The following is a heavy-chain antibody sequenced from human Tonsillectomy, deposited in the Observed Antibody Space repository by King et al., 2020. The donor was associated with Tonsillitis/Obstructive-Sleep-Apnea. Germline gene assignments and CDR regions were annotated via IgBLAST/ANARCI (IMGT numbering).Heavy chain of an antibody. D-gene: IGHD3-3*01. CDR2: IESKTDGGTT. J-gene: IGHJ4*02. V-gene: IGHV3-15*04. CDR1: GFPFSHTS. CDR3: TSTPGITIFGVVDDY. Sequence: VQLVESGGGLVKPGGSLRISCAASGFPFSHTSMSWVRQAPGKGLEWVGRIESKTDGGTTDHAAPVKGRFTLSRVDSKNTLYLQMSSLKTEDTAVYYCTSTPGITIFGVVDDYWGQGTLVTVSS.